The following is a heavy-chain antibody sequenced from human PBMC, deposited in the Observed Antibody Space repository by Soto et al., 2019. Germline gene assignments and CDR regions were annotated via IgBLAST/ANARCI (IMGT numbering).Heavy chain of an antibody. CDR3: AGGRWLPLPNY. CDR2: IYYSGST. D-gene: IGHD5-12*01. J-gene: IGHJ4*02. CDR1: GGSISSYY. Sequence: ASETLSLTCTVSGGSISSYYWSWIRQPPGKGLEWIGYIYYSGSTDYNPSLKSRVTISVDTTKNQFSLKLSSVTAADTAVYYCAGGRWLPLPNYWGQGTLVTVSS. V-gene: IGHV4-59*01.